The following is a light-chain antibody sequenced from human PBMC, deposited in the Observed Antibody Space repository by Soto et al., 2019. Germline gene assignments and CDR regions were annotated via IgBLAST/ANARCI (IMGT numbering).Light chain of an antibody. CDR2: DTS. CDR1: QSVRDSY. Sequence: EIVLTQSPGTLSLSPGERATLSCRASQSVRDSYLAWYQQKPGQAPSLLIYDTSTRATGIPDRFIGSGSGTDFALTISRVEPEDFAVYYCQHYGSSPRTFGQGTKVDIK. J-gene: IGKJ1*01. CDR3: QHYGSSPRT. V-gene: IGKV3-20*01.